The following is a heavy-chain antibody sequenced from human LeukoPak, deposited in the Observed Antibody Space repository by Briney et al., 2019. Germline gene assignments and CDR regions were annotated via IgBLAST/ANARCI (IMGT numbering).Heavy chain of an antibody. CDR1: GGSISSSSYY. V-gene: IGHV4-39*01. CDR2: IYYSGST. Sequence: SETLSLTCTVSGGSISSSSYYWGWIRQPPGKGLEWIGSIYYSGSTYYNPSLKSRVTISVDTSKNQFSLKLSSVTAADTAVYYCARHGHYYGGYYFDYWGQGTLVTVSS. D-gene: IGHD3-10*01. CDR3: ARHGHYYGGYYFDY. J-gene: IGHJ4*02.